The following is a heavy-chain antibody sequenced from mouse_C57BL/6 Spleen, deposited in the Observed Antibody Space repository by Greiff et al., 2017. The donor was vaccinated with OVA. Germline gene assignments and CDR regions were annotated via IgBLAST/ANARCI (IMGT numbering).Heavy chain of an antibody. CDR1: GYTFTSYW. J-gene: IGHJ4*01. V-gene: IGHV1-59*01. CDR2: IDPSDSYT. D-gene: IGHD1-1*01. CDR3: ARAVRLREGAMDY. Sequence: QVQLQQPGAELVRPGTSVKLSCKASGYTFTSYWMHWVKQRPGQGLEWIGVIDPSDSYTNYNQKFKGKATLTVDTSSSTAYMQLSSLTSEDSAVYYCARAVRLREGAMDYWGQGTSVTVSS.